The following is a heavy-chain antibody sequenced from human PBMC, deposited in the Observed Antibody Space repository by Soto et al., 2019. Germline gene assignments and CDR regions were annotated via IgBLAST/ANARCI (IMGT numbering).Heavy chain of an antibody. CDR1: GGTFSSYA. V-gene: IGHV1-69*13. CDR3: ASPVVPAAIGHPYYYYYGMDV. J-gene: IGHJ6*02. D-gene: IGHD2-2*02. Sequence: AASVKVSCKASGGTFSSYAISWVRQAPGQGLEWMGGIIPIFGTANYAQKFQGRVTITADESTSTAYMELSSLRSEDTAVYYCASPVVPAAIGHPYYYYYGMDVWGQGTTVTVSS. CDR2: IIPIFGTA.